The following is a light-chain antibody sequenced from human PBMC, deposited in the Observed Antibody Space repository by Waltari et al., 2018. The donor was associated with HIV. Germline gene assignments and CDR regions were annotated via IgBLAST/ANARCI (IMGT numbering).Light chain of an antibody. CDR2: GTS. J-gene: IGKJ2*01. V-gene: IGKV3-20*01. Sequence: EIVLTQSPGPLSLSPGETAALSCRASQIVTSGYLAWYQQKPGQAPSLLIHGTSGRATGIPDRFSGSGSGTHFTLTISRLEPEDVAVYYCQQYGSLPYTFGQGTKLEIK. CDR3: QQYGSLPYT. CDR1: QIVTSGY.